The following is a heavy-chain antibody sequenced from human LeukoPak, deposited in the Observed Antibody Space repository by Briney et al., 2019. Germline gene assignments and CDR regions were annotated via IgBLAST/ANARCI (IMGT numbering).Heavy chain of an antibody. CDR3: AKYTSGTSYRGLDQ. Sequence: PGGSLRLSCGASGLTVSSYGMSWVRQAPGKGLEWVSTIIGSAVNTYYADSGKGRISSDRDDSKNTVYLQRNSLRAEDTAVYACAKYTSGTSYRGLDQWGQGTLVTVSS. CDR1: GLTVSSYG. V-gene: IGHV3-23*01. CDR2: IIGSAVNT. D-gene: IGHD5-12*01. J-gene: IGHJ4*02.